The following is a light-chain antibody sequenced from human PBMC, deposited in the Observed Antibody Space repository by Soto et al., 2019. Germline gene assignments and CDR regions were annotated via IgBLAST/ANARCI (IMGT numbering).Light chain of an antibody. Sequence: EIVLTQSPGTLSLSPGERATLSCRASQSISSSYLVWYQQKPGQAPSLLIFGASSRATGIPDRFSGSGSGTDFTLTISGLEPEDFAVYYCQQYATSPWTFGQGTKVAIK. V-gene: IGKV3-20*01. CDR3: QQYATSPWT. J-gene: IGKJ1*01. CDR2: GAS. CDR1: QSISSSY.